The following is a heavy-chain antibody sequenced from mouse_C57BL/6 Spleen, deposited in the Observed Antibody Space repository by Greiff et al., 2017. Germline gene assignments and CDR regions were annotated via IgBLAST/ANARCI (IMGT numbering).Heavy chain of an antibody. CDR3: GRRHLRLRGAMDY. D-gene: IGHD3-2*02. CDR1: GYAFSSSW. Sequence: QVQLMESGPELVKPGASVKISCKASGYAFSSSWMTWVQQRPGKGLEWIGRIYPGAGDTYYNGKFKGQATMTTDNSSSTAYMQLSSLTSEDSAVYFCGRRHLRLRGAMDYWGQGTSVTVSA. V-gene: IGHV1-82*01. J-gene: IGHJ4*01. CDR2: IYPGAGDT.